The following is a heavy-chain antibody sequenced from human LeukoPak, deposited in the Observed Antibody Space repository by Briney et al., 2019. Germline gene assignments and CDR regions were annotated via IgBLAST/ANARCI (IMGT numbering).Heavy chain of an antibody. D-gene: IGHD6-13*01. Sequence: GGSLRLSCAASGFTVSSNYMSWVRQAPGKRLEWVSVIYSGGSTYYADSVKGRFTISRDNSKNTLYLQMNSLRAEDTAVYYCARDPSSAYYYYYGMDVWGKGTTVTVSS. CDR2: IYSGGST. J-gene: IGHJ6*04. CDR3: ARDPSSAYYYYYGMDV. CDR1: GFTVSSNY. V-gene: IGHV3-53*01.